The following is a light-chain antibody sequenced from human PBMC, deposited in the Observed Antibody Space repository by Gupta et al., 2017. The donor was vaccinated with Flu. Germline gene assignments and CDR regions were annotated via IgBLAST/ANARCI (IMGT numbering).Light chain of an antibody. CDR3: QQYNNYPPT. V-gene: IGKV1-16*01. J-gene: IGKJ4*01. CDR1: QDISDY. Sequence: GDRVTITCRESQDISDYLAWYQKTPGFAPRALIFSASKLQSEVPSRFIGSGSGTHFTLTISSLQPDDFVTYYCQQYNNYPPTFGGGTKVEFK. CDR2: SAS.